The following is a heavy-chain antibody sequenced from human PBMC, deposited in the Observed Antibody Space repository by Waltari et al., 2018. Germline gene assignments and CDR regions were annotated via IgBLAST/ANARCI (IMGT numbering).Heavy chain of an antibody. D-gene: IGHD2-21*02. V-gene: IGHV4-34*01. Sequence: QVQLQQWGAGLLKPSETLSLTCAVYGGSFSGYYWSWIRQPPGKGLEWIGEISQRGTNNKHPSLESRVTISLDTSKNQFSLKVSSVTAAETAVYYCARQEIIVEVTGDGFDIWGQGTMVTVSS. CDR3: ARQEIIVEVTGDGFDI. J-gene: IGHJ3*02. CDR1: GGSFSGYY. CDR2: ISQRGTN.